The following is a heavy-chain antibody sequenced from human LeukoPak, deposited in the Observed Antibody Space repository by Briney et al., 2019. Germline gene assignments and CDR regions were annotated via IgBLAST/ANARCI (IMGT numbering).Heavy chain of an antibody. CDR2: ISGSGGST. CDR1: GFTFSSYA. D-gene: IGHD6-13*01. J-gene: IGHJ4*02. V-gene: IGHV3-23*01. Sequence: GGSLRLSCAASGFTFSSYAMSWVRQAPGKGLEWVSAISGSGGSTYYADSVKGRFSISRDNSKNTLYLQMNSLRAEDTAVYYCARDRIAAAGAPDYWGQGTLVTVSS. CDR3: ARDRIAAAGAPDY.